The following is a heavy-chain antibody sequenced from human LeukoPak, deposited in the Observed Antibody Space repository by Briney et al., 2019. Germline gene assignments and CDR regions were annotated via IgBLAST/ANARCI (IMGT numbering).Heavy chain of an antibody. V-gene: IGHV3-53*01. CDR2: IYSGGST. Sequence: GGSLRLSCAASGFTVSSNYMSWVRQAPGKGLEWVSVIYSGGSTYYADSVKGRFTISRDNSKNTLYLQMNSLRAEDTAVYYCASGGYCSSTSCYRNRAFDIWGQGTMVTDSS. D-gene: IGHD2-2*02. CDR1: GFTVSSNY. CDR3: ASGGYCSSTSCYRNRAFDI. J-gene: IGHJ3*02.